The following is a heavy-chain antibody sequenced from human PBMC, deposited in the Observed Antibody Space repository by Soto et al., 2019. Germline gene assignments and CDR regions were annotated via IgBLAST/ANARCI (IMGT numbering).Heavy chain of an antibody. CDR2: ISGSGGST. CDR1: GFTFSSYA. Sequence: EVPLLESGGGLVQPGGSLRLSCAASGFTFSSYAMSWVRQAPGKGLEWVSAISGSGGSTYYADSVKGRFTISRDNXKXXLYLQMNRLRAEDTAVYYCAKSHGYYGSGSAHFDYWGQGTLVTVSS. J-gene: IGHJ4*02. V-gene: IGHV3-23*01. CDR3: AKSHGYYGSGSAHFDY. D-gene: IGHD3-10*01.